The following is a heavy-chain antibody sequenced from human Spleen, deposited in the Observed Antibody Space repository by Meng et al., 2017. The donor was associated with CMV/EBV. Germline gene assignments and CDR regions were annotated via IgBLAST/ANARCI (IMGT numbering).Heavy chain of an antibody. J-gene: IGHJ3*02. CDR3: AKHRYCSSTSCLRDDAFDI. D-gene: IGHD2-2*01. CDR2: IYYSGST. V-gene: IGHV4-39*07. Sequence: SETLSLTCTVSGDSISSYYWGWIRQPPGKGLEWIGSIYYSGSTYYNPSLKSRVTISVDTSKNQFSLKLSSVTAADTAVYYCAKHRYCSSTSCLRDDAFDIWGQGTMVTVSS. CDR1: GDSISSYY.